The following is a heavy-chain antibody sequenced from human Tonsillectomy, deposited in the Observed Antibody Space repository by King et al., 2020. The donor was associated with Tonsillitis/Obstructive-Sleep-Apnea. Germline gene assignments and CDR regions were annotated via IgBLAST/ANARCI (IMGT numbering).Heavy chain of an antibody. V-gene: IGHV1-69*12. CDR2: IIPIFGRA. Sequence: QDQLVQSGAEVKKPGSSVKVSCKASGGTFSSYAISWVRQAPGQGLEWMGGIIPIFGRANYAQKFQDRVTITADESTNTAYMELSSLRSEDTAVYYCASGRIAVADSHNPGTQDMNYFDCWGQGTLVTVSS. J-gene: IGHJ4*02. CDR3: ASGRIAVADSHNPGTQDMNYFDC. CDR1: GGTFSSYA. D-gene: IGHD6-19*01.